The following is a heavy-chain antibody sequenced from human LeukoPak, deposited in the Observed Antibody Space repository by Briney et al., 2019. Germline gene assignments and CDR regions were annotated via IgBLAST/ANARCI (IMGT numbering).Heavy chain of an antibody. CDR2: IGNSGVRT. D-gene: IGHD3-10*01. V-gene: IGHV3-53*01. J-gene: IGHJ4*02. Sequence: PGGSLRLSCAASGFTVSRKYMSWVRQAPGKGLEWVSVIGNSGVRTFYADSVKGRFTISRDNSRNTVHLQMNFLGAEDTAVYFCAKRASGSGTPLYHFDSWGQGALVTVSS. CDR1: GFTVSRKY. CDR3: AKRASGSGTPLYHFDS.